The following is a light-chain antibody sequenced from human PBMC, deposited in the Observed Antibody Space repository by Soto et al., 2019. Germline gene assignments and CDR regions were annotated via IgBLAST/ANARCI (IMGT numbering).Light chain of an antibody. CDR3: QQYDAPVT. J-gene: IGKJ2*01. Sequence: EVVMTQSPATLSLSPGEGATLSCRSSQSVGSKLAWYQQKTGQAPRLLIYGATTRATGVPARFSGGGSGTEFTLSISSLQSEDSAVYFCQQYDAPVTFGQGTKLYIK. V-gene: IGKV3-15*01. CDR2: GAT. CDR1: QSVGSK.